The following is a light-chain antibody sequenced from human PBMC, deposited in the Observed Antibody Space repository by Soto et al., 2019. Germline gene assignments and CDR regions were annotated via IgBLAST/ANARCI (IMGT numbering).Light chain of an antibody. J-gene: IGLJ1*01. CDR3: SSYTSSSTKV. CDR2: EVS. Sequence: QSALTQPASVSGSPGQSITISCTGTSSDVGGYNYVSWYQQHPGKAPKLMIYEVSNRPSGVSNRFSGSKSGNTASLTISGLQAEDEADYYCSSYTSSSTKVFGTGPKLTVL. CDR1: SSDVGGYNY. V-gene: IGLV2-14*01.